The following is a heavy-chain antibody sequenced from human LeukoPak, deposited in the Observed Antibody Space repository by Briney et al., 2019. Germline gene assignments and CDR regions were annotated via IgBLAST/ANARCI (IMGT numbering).Heavy chain of an antibody. J-gene: IGHJ4*02. V-gene: IGHV1-2*02. Sequence: ASVKVSCKASGYSFTGYYMHWVRQAPGQGLGWMGWINPNTGGTNYAQKFQGRVTMTRDTSITTAYMELTWLGSDDTAVYYCARDRGRGYNYDSGDFDFWGQGTLVTVSS. D-gene: IGHD3-22*01. CDR1: GYSFTGYY. CDR2: INPNTGGT. CDR3: ARDRGRGYNYDSGDFDF.